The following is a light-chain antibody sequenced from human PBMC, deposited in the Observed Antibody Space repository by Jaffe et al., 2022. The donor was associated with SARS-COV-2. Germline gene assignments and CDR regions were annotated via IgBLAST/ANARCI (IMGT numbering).Light chain of an antibody. Sequence: QSILTQPPSVSGAPGQRVAISCTGNSSNIGTGFDVHWYQQSPGTAPKLLISGTTNRPSGVPERFSGSKSGTSASLAISGLQAEDEADYYCQSYDYSLRASVFGTGTKVTVL. V-gene: IGLV1-40*01. CDR1: SSNIGTGFD. CDR2: GTT. J-gene: IGLJ1*01. CDR3: QSYDYSLRASV.